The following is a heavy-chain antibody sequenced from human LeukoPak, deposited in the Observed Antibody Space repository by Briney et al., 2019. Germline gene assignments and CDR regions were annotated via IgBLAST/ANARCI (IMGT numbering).Heavy chain of an antibody. CDR2: INPSGGST. CDR1: GYTFTSYY. J-gene: IGHJ4*02. Sequence: ASVKVSCKASGYTFTSYYMHWVRQAPGQGLEWMGIINPSGGSTSYAQKFQGRVTMTRDMPTSTVYMELSSLRSEDTAVYYCARDSSSLKSFDYWGQGTLVTVSS. D-gene: IGHD6-13*01. CDR3: ARDSSSLKSFDY. V-gene: IGHV1-46*01.